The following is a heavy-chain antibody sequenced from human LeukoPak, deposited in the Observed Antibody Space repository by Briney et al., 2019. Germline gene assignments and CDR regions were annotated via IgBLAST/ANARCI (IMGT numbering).Heavy chain of an antibody. CDR2: IYSDNT. V-gene: IGHV3-53*01. J-gene: IGHJ4*02. CDR3: ARDLGYSSSWYNLDY. Sequence: GGSLRLSCTVSGFTASSNSMSWVRQAPGKGLEWVSFIYSDNTHYSDSVKGRFTISRDNSKNTLYLQMNSLRAEDTAVYYCARDLGYSSSWYNLDYWGQGTLVTVSS. CDR1: GFTASSNS. D-gene: IGHD6-13*01.